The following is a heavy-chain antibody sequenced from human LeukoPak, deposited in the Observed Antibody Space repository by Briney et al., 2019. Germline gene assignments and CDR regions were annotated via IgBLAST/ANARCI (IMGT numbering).Heavy chain of an antibody. CDR2: INHSGST. Sequence: SETLSLTCAVYGGSFSGYYWSWIRQPPGKGLEWIGEINHSGSTNYNPSLKSRVTISVDTSKNQFSLKLSSVTAADTAVYYCERDHPGGAAANRGWFDPWGQGTLVTVSS. CDR1: GGSFSGYY. V-gene: IGHV4-34*01. J-gene: IGHJ5*02. CDR3: ERDHPGGAAANRGWFDP. D-gene: IGHD6-13*01.